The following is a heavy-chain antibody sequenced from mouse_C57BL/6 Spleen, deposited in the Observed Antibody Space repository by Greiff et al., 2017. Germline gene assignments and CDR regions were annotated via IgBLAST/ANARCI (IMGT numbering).Heavy chain of an antibody. J-gene: IGHJ4*01. CDR3: ARTGSYYGSSRYAMDY. CDR1: GYTFTSYG. V-gene: IGHV1-81*01. D-gene: IGHD1-1*01. Sequence: LEESGAELARPGASVKLSCKASGYTFTSYGISWVKQRTGQGLEWIGEIYPRSGNTYYNEKFTGKATLTADKSSSTAYMELRSLTSEDSAVYFCARTGSYYGSSRYAMDYWGQGTSVTVSS. CDR2: IYPRSGNT.